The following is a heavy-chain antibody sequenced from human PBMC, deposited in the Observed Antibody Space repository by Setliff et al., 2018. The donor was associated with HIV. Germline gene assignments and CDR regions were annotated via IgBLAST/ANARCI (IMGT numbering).Heavy chain of an antibody. CDR2: IIPISGTA. V-gene: IGHV1-69*05. J-gene: IGHJ3*02. Sequence: GASVQVSCKASGGTFSNYGMSWVRQAPGQGLEWMGGIIPISGTANYAQKFQGRVTITTDESTSTAYMELSGLRSEDTAVYYCATEVGMDIGAFDIWGQGTMVTVSS. D-gene: IGHD5-12*01. CDR1: GGTFSNYG. CDR3: ATEVGMDIGAFDI.